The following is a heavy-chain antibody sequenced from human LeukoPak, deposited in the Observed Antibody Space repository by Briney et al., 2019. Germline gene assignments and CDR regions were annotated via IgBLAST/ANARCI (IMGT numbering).Heavy chain of an antibody. V-gene: IGHV3-23*01. D-gene: IGHD5-24*01. CDR3: AKGSRIDGYNS. Sequence: GGSLRLSCAASGFTFSSNAMTWVRQAPGKGLEWVSAISASSGNTYYADSVKGRFTISRDISMQTLYLQVNSLRAEDTAVYYCAKGSRIDGYNSWGQGTLVTVSS. J-gene: IGHJ4*02. CDR2: ISASSGNT. CDR1: GFTFSSNA.